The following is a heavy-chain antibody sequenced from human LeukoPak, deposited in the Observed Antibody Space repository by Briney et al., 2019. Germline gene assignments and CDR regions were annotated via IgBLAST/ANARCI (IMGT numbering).Heavy chain of an antibody. J-gene: IGHJ4*02. CDR2: ISYDGSNK. D-gene: IGHD6-13*01. V-gene: IGHV3-30*04. Sequence: GGSLRLSCAASGFTFSSYAMHWVRQAPGKGLEWVAVISYDGSNKYYADSVKGRFTISRDNSKNTLYLQMNSLRAEDTAVYYCAKDWDSSLYFDYWGQGTLVTVSS. CDR1: GFTFSSYA. CDR3: AKDWDSSLYFDY.